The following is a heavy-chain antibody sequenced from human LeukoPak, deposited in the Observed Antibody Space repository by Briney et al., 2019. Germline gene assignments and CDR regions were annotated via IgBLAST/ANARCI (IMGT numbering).Heavy chain of an antibody. V-gene: IGHV4-59*01. Sequence: SETLSLTCTVSGGSISSYYWSWIRQPPGKGLEWIGYIYYSGSTNYNPSLKSRVTISVDTSKNQFSLKLSSVTAADTAVYYCARDTVFYDILTGYGGNWFDPWGQGTLVTVSS. D-gene: IGHD3-9*01. J-gene: IGHJ5*02. CDR1: GGSISSYY. CDR2: IYYSGST. CDR3: ARDTVFYDILTGYGGNWFDP.